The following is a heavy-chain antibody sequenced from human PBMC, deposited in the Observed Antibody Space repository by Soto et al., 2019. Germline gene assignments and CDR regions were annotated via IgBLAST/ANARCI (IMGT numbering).Heavy chain of an antibody. J-gene: IGHJ4*02. CDR3: ACWGHIVPVAPSDFDR. CDR1: VFPFTNYW. D-gene: IGHD2-8*02. V-gene: IGHV3-74*01. CDR2: ISPDGSDV. Sequence: PGGSLRLSCAASVFPFTNYWMSWVRQTPGKGLMWFSRISPDGSDVGYADSVEGRFTVSRDNAKNTLYLQMHSLRAEDTAMYYCACWGHIVPVAPSDFDRWGQGTLVTVSS.